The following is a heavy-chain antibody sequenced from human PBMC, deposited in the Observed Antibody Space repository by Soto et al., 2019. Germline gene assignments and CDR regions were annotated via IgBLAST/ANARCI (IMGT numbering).Heavy chain of an antibody. Sequence: GGSLRLSCAASGFTFSSYGMHWVRQAPGKGLEWVAVISFDGSNKYYTDSVKGRFTISRDNSKNTLYLQMNSLRAEDTAVYYCAKPPQNYYDSSGQEPYGMDVWGHGTTVTVS. J-gene: IGHJ6*02. CDR1: GFTFSSYG. V-gene: IGHV3-30*18. CDR2: ISFDGSNK. CDR3: AKPPQNYYDSSGQEPYGMDV. D-gene: IGHD3-22*01.